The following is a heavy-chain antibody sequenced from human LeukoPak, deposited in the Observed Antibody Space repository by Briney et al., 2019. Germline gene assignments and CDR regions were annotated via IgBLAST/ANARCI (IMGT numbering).Heavy chain of an antibody. Sequence: GGSLRLSCAASGFTFDDYAMHWVRQAPGQGLEWVSGISWNSGSIGYADSVKGRFTISRDNAKNSLYLQMNSLKVEDTAIYYCGRDNWVDCWGQGTLVTVSS. CDR1: GFTFDDYA. CDR3: GRDNWVDC. CDR2: ISWNSGSI. J-gene: IGHJ5*01. V-gene: IGHV3-9*01.